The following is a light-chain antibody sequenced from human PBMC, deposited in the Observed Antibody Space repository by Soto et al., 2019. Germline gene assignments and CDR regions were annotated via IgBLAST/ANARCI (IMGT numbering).Light chain of an antibody. CDR2: WAS. CDR3: QQSGRT. J-gene: IGKJ2*01. CDR1: QSVLYSSNNKNY. V-gene: IGKV4-1*01. Sequence: DIVMTQSPDSQAVSLGERATINCKSSQSVLYSSNNKNYLAWYQQKPGQPPKLLIYWASTRESGVPDRFSGSGSGTDFTLTISSLQAEDVAVYYCQQSGRTFGPGTKLEMK.